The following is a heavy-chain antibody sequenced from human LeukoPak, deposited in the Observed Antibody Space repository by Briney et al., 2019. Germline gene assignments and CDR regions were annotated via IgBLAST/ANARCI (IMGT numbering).Heavy chain of an antibody. V-gene: IGHV3-21*01. D-gene: IGHD3-3*01. CDR2: ISSSSSYI. CDR3: ARGTVLRFLEWLFRD. CDR1: GFTFSSYS. Sequence: PGGSLRLSCAASGFTFSSYSMNWVRQAPGKGLEWVSSISSSSSYIYYADSVKGRFTISRGNAKNSLYLQMNSLRAEDTAVYYCARGTVLRFLEWLFRDWGQGTLVTVSS. J-gene: IGHJ4*02.